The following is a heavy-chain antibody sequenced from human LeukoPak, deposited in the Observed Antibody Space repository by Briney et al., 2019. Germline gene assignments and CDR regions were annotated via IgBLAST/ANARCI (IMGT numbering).Heavy chain of an antibody. J-gene: IGHJ5*02. CDR1: GFTFSSYG. D-gene: IGHD6-6*01. V-gene: IGHV3-30*02. CDR3: AKDHPTYSSSSRAHNWFDP. CDR2: IRYDGSNK. Sequence: GGSLRLSCAASGFTFSSYGMHWVRQAPGKELEWVAFIRYDGSNKYYADSVKGRFTISRDNSKNTLYLQMNSLRAEDTAVYYCAKDHPTYSSSSRAHNWFDPWGQGTLVTVSS.